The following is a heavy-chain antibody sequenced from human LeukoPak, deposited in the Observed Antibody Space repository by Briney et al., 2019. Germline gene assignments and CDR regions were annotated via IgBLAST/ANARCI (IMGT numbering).Heavy chain of an antibody. D-gene: IGHD3-10*01. V-gene: IGHV4-59*01. CDR3: ARVGDYYGSGSYSAYFDY. CDR1: GGSISSYY. J-gene: IGHJ4*02. Sequence: SETLSLTCTVSGGSISSYYWSWIRQPPGKGLEWIGYIYYSGSTNYNPSLKSRVTISVDTSKNQFSLKLSSVTAADTAVYYCARVGDYYGSGSYSAYFDYRGQGTLVTVSS. CDR2: IYYSGST.